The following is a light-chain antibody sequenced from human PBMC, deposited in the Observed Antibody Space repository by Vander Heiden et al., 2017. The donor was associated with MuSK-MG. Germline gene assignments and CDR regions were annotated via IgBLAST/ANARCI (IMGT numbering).Light chain of an antibody. Sequence: ETVLTQSPATLSFSRGQRATLSCRASETVSNFFTWYQQKPVQAPRLLIYDASSSASRIPATSTGSGSGTDFTLTMSSLEPEDFAVYYSHRRSRWPVCFGHGTKVDI. V-gene: IGKV3-11*01. CDR1: ETVSNF. J-gene: IGKJ3*01. CDR2: DAS. CDR3: HRRSRWPVC.